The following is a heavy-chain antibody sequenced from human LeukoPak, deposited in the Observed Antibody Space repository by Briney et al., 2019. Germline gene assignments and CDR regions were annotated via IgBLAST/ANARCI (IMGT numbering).Heavy chain of an antibody. D-gene: IGHD2-15*01. CDR3: ARGYCSGGSCYWSSGSYFDY. V-gene: IGHV4-34*01. CDR1: GGSISSYY. Sequence: PSETLSLTCTVSGGSISSYYWSWIRQPPGKGLEWIGEINHSGSTNYNPSLKSRVTISVDTSKNQFSLKLSSVTAADTAVYYCARGYCSGGSCYWSSGSYFDYWGQGTLVTVSS. J-gene: IGHJ4*02. CDR2: INHSGST.